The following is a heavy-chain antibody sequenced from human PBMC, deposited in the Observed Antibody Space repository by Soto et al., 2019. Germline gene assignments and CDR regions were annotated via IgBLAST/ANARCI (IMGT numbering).Heavy chain of an antibody. CDR1: GGSISSGVYY. D-gene: IGHD3-3*01. J-gene: IGHJ3*02. Sequence: SETLSLTCTVSGGSISSGVYYWSWIRQHPGKGLEWIGYIYYSGSTYYNPSLKSRVTISVDTSKNQFSLKLSSVTAADTAVYYCARAPAIDDFWSGYYDAFDIWGQGTMVTV. CDR2: IYYSGST. V-gene: IGHV4-31*03. CDR3: ARAPAIDDFWSGYYDAFDI.